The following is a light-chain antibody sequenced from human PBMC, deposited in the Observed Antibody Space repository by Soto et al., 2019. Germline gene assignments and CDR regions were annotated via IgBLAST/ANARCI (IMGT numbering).Light chain of an antibody. CDR2: GAS. V-gene: IGKV3-20*01. Sequence: EIVLTQSPGTLSLSPGERATLSCRASQSVSSSYLAWYQQKPGQAPSLLIYGASTRATCIPDRFSGSGSGIDFTLTICRLESEYLAVYYCQQSGSSLTYTFGQGTKLVIK. CDR1: QSVSSSY. J-gene: IGKJ2*01. CDR3: QQSGSSLTYT.